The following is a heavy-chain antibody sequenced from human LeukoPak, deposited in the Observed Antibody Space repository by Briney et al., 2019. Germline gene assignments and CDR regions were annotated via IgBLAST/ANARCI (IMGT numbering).Heavy chain of an antibody. CDR3: ARATYYYDTSGYYSYYYGMDV. CDR2: ISHDGTNN. V-gene: IGHV3-30-3*01. D-gene: IGHD3-22*01. J-gene: IGHJ6*02. Sequence: GRSLRLSCGASGFTFSSYAMYWVRQAPGKGLEWVAAISHDGTNNYYADSVKGRFTISRDNSKNTLYLQMNSLSAEDTAVYYCARATYYYDTSGYYSYYYGMDVRGQGTMVTVSS. CDR1: GFTFSSYA.